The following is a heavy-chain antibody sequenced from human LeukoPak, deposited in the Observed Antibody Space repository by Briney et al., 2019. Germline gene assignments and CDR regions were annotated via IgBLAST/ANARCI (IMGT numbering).Heavy chain of an antibody. V-gene: IGHV3-23*01. Sequence: GGSLRLSCAASGFTFSNYAMSWVRQAPGKGLEWVSGISGVDGTAYYADSVKGRFTISRDNFKNTLYLQMNSLRAEDTAVYYCVANYGSGNYYYNDYWGQGTLVTVSS. CDR3: VANYGSGNYYYNDY. CDR1: GFTFSNYA. CDR2: ISGVDGTA. J-gene: IGHJ4*02. D-gene: IGHD3-10*01.